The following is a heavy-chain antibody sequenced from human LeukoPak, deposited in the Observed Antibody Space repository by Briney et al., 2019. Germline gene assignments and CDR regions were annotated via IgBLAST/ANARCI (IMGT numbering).Heavy chain of an antibody. J-gene: IGHJ5*02. D-gene: IGHD3-22*01. CDR2: IRYDGSNK. V-gene: IGHV3-30*02. Sequence: GGSLRLSCAASGFTFSSYGMHWVRQAPGKGLEWVAFIRYDGSNKYYADSVKGRFTISRDNSKNTLYLQMNSLRAEDTAVYYCVYYSGAFNWFDPWGQGTLVTVSS. CDR1: GFTFSSYG. CDR3: VYYSGAFNWFDP.